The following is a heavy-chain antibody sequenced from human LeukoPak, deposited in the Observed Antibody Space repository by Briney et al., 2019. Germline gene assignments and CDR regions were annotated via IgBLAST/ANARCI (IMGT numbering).Heavy chain of an antibody. CDR3: ARYYDILTGYFDF. J-gene: IGHJ4*02. CDR2: IYFSGST. CDR1: GGSISSDDYF. V-gene: IGHV4-30-4*01. D-gene: IGHD3-9*01. Sequence: SETLSLTCTVSGGSISSDDYFWSWIRQPPGKGLEWIGYIYFSGSTYYNPSLKSRVTISVDTSKNQFSLKLSSVTAADTAVYYCARYYDILTGYFDFWGLGTLVTVSS.